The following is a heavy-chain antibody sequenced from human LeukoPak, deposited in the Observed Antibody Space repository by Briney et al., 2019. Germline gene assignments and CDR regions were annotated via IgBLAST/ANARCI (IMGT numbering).Heavy chain of an antibody. J-gene: IGHJ4*02. CDR3: ARDGEAYCGGDCYSPIDY. D-gene: IGHD2-21*02. V-gene: IGHV3-30*01. CDR1: GFTFSSYA. CDR2: ISYDGSNK. Sequence: VRSLRLSCAASGFTFSSYAMHWVRQAPGKGLEWVAVISYDGSNKYYADSVKGRFTISRGNSKNTLYLQMNSLRAEDTAVYYCARDGEAYCGGDCYSPIDYWGQGTLVTVSP.